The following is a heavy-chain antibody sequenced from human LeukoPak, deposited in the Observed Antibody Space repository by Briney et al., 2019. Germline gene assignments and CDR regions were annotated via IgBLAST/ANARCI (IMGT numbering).Heavy chain of an antibody. CDR1: GFTFSSNG. CDR2: ISYDGTET. D-gene: IGHD2-21*02. Sequence: PGTSLRLFCAASGFTFSSNGMHWVRQAPGKGLEWVAVISYDGTETYHADSVKGRFTISRDTSKNTLYLQMNSLRADDTAVYYCAKDYFYRGGLVTTILYYFDYWGQGTLVTVSS. V-gene: IGHV3-33*03. CDR3: AKDYFYRGGLVTTILYYFDY. J-gene: IGHJ4*02.